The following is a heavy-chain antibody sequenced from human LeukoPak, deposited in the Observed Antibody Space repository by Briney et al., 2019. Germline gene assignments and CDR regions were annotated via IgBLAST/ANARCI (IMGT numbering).Heavy chain of an antibody. CDR3: ARDALDYHDSSGYYSPNFDY. D-gene: IGHD3-22*01. J-gene: IGHJ4*02. CDR2: INAGNGNT. CDR1: GYTFTSYA. V-gene: IGHV1-3*01. Sequence: ASVKVSCKASGYTFTSYAMHWVRQAPGQRLEWMGWINAGNGNTKYSQKFQGRVTITRDTSASTAYMELSSLRSEDTAVYYCARDALDYHDSSGYYSPNFDYWGQGTLVTVSS.